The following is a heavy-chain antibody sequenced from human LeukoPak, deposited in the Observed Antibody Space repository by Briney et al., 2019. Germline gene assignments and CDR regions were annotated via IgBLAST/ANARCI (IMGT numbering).Heavy chain of an antibody. CDR2: IYHTGST. D-gene: IGHD2-15*01. CDR1: GYSISSGYY. V-gene: IGHV4-38-2*01. CDR3: ASGCSGGSCFRGSWFDP. Sequence: SETLSLTCVVSGYSISSGYYWGWFRQPPGEGLEWIGSIYHTGSTYYNPSLKNRVTISIDTSKNHFSLKLSSVTAADTAVYYCASGCSGGSCFRGSWFDPWGQGTLVTVSS. J-gene: IGHJ5*02.